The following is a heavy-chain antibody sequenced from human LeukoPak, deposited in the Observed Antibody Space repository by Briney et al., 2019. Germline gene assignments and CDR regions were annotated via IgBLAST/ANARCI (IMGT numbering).Heavy chain of an antibody. V-gene: IGHV4-38-2*01. J-gene: IGHJ4*02. CDR2: IYHSGST. D-gene: IGHD2-21*02. Sequence: SETLSLTYAVSGYSISSGYYWGWIRQPPGKGLEWIGSIYHSGSTYYNPSLKSRVTISVDTSKNQFSLKLSSVTAADTAVYYCARSLDRYAHFCGGDCYLNSLFDYWGQGTLVTVSS. CDR1: GYSISSGYY. CDR3: ARSLDRYAHFCGGDCYLNSLFDY.